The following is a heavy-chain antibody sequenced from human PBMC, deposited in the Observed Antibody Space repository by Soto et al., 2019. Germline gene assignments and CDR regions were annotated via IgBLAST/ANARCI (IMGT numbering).Heavy chain of an antibody. D-gene: IGHD4-4*01. J-gene: IGHJ3*02. CDR2: ISYDGSNK. Sequence: QVQLVESGGGVVQPGRSLRLSCAASGFTFSSYAMRWVRQAPGKGLEWVAVISYDGSNKYYADSVKGRFTISRDNSKNTLYLQMNSLRAEDTAVYYCARDSGYSNYYHAFDIWGQGTMVTVSS. CDR1: GFTFSSYA. CDR3: ARDSGYSNYYHAFDI. V-gene: IGHV3-30-3*01.